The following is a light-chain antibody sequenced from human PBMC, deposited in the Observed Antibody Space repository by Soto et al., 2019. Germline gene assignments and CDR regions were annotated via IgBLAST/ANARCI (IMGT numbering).Light chain of an antibody. CDR2: EVS. J-gene: IGLJ3*02. CDR3: SSYAGGNNWV. Sequence: QSALTQPPSASGSPGQSVTISCTGNSSDVGGYNYVSWYQQHPGKAPKLMIYEVSKRPSGVPDRFSGSKSGNTASLTVSGLQAEDEADYYCSSYAGGNNWVFGGGTKVTVL. CDR1: SSDVGGYNY. V-gene: IGLV2-8*01.